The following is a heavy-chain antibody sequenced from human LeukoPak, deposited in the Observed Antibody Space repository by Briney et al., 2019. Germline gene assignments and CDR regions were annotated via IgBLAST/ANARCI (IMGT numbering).Heavy chain of an antibody. CDR2: IYHSGST. D-gene: IGHD3-22*01. J-gene: IGHJ5*02. CDR3: ARSHYYDSSGYHWFDP. CDR1: GYSISSGYY. Sequence: PSETLSLTCTVSGYSISSGYYWGWIRQPLGKGLEWIGSIYHSGSTYYNPSLKSRVTISVDTSKNQFSLKLISVTAADTAVYYCARSHYYDSSGYHWFDPWGQGTLVTVSS. V-gene: IGHV4-38-2*02.